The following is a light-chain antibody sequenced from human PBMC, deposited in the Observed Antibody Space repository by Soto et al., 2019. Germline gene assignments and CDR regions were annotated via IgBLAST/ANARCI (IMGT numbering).Light chain of an antibody. V-gene: IGLV2-8*01. CDR1: SSDVGGYNY. CDR2: EVS. CDR3: SSYVGSNNLRI. J-gene: IGLJ1*01. Sequence: QSVLTQPHSASGSPGQSVTISCTGTSSDVGGYNYVSWYQQHPGKAPKLMIYEVSKRPSGVPDRFSGSKSGNTASLTVSGLQAEDEADYYSSSYVGSNNLRIFGTGTKVTVL.